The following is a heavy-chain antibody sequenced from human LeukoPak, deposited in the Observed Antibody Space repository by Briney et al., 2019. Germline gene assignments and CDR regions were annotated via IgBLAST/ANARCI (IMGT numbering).Heavy chain of an antibody. J-gene: IGHJ4*02. Sequence: SETLSLTCNVSGGSISSGGNYWSWIRQHPGKGLEWIGYIYYSGNTYYNPSLKSRVTISVDTSANQFSLKMISVTAADTAVYYCASTRGYSGYDPYDYWGQGTLVTVSS. CDR2: IYYSGNT. D-gene: IGHD5-12*01. CDR3: ASTRGYSGYDPYDY. V-gene: IGHV4-31*03. CDR1: GGSISSGGNY.